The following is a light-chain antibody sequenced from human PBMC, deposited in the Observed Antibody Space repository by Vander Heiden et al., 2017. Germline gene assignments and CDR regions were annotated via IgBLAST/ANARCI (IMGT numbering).Light chain of an antibody. CDR2: RAS. J-gene: IGKJ2*01. V-gene: IGKV4-1*01. CDR1: QSVLYSSNNKNY. CDR3: QQYYSTLPYT. Sequence: DIVMTQSPDSLAVSLGERATINCKSSQSVLYSSNNKNYLAWYQQKPGQPPKLLIYRASTRESGVPDRFSGSGSGTDFTLTISSLQAEDGAVYYCQQYYSTLPYTFGQGTKLEIK.